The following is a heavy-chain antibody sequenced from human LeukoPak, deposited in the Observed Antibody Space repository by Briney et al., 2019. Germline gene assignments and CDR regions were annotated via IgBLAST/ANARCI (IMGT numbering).Heavy chain of an antibody. CDR1: GFTVGRLW. J-gene: IGHJ5*02. V-gene: IGHV3-74*03. CDR2: SEGDDSTT. D-gene: IGHD5-24*01. Sequence: QPGGSLRLSCAASGFTVGRLWMHWLRQAPGKGLVWVSRSEGDDSTTTYADSVKGRFAVSRDTAKNTVYLQMNSLRVEDTAVYYCAKLDWLDPWGQGTLVTVSS. CDR3: AKLDWLDP.